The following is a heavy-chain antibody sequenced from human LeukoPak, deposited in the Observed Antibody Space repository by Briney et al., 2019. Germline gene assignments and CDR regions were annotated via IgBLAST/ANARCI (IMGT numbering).Heavy chain of an antibody. CDR1: GFTFSSYW. V-gene: IGHV3-74*01. CDR2: INSDGSST. J-gene: IGHJ5*02. Sequence: GGSLRLSCAASGFTFSSYWMHWVRQAPGKGLVWVSRINSDGSSTSYADSVKGRFTISRDNAKNTLYLQMNSLRAEDTAVYYCAKGARGDTVTSIVGLNWFDPWGQGTLVTVSS. CDR3: AKGARGDTVTSIVGLNWFDP. D-gene: IGHD4-17*01.